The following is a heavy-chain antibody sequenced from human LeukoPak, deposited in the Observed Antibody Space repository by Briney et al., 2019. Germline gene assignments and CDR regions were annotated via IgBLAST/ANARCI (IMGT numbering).Heavy chain of an antibody. D-gene: IGHD3-16*01. CDR1: GGSITSSFY. V-gene: IGHV4-59*01. J-gene: IGHJ4*02. CDR2: IYNSGGT. Sequence: SETLSLTCTVSGGSITSSFYWSWIRQSPGKGLEWIGYIYNSGGTKYNPSLKSRLTISVDTSKNQFSLNLSSVTAADTAVYCCARASVLLSADYWGQGTLATVSS. CDR3: ARASVLLSADY.